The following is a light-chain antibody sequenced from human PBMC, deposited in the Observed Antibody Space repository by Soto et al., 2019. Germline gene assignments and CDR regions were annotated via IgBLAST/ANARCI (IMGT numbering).Light chain of an antibody. V-gene: IGKV1-5*01. CDR1: QSISSW. CDR2: DAS. J-gene: IGKJ4*01. CDR3: QKYNSAPLT. Sequence: DTQMTQSPSTLSASVGDRVTITCRASQSISSWLAWYQQKPGKAPKLLIYDASTLESGVPSRFSGSGSGTEFTLTISSLQPEDVAAYYCQKYNSAPLTFGGGTKV.